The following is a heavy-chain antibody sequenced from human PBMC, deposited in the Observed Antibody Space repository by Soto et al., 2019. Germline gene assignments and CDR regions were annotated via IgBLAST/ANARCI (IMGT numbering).Heavy chain of an antibody. Sequence: PGGSLRLSCAASGFTFRNQWMHRVRQAPGKALVWVSRINGDGRSIIYADSVKGRFTTSRDNAKNTLYLQMNSLTAEGTAVYYCASLIVGFDYWGQGTLVTVSS. CDR3: ASLIVGFDY. CDR2: INGDGRSI. J-gene: IGHJ4*02. D-gene: IGHD3-22*01. V-gene: IGHV3-74*01. CDR1: GFTFRNQW.